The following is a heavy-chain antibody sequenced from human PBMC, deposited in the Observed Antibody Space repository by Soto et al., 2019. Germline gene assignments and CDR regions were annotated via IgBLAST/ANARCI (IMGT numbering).Heavy chain of an antibody. CDR2: IYWDDDK. Sequence: SGPTLVNPTQTLTLTCTFSGFSLSTSGVGVGWIRQPPGKALEWLTLIYWDDDKRYSPSLKSRLTITKDTSKNQVVLTMTNMDPVDTATYYCAHSRRYDFWSGYLFDPWGQGTLVTVSS. CDR1: GFSLSTSGVG. J-gene: IGHJ5*02. V-gene: IGHV2-5*02. D-gene: IGHD3-3*01. CDR3: AHSRRYDFWSGYLFDP.